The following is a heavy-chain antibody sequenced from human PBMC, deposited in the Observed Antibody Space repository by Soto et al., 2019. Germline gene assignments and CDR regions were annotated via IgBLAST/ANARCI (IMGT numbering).Heavy chain of an antibody. CDR1: GYTFTGYY. V-gene: IGHV1-2*04. Sequence: QVQLVQSGAEVKKPGASVKVSCKASGYTFTGYYMHWVRQAPGQGLEWMGWINPNSGGTNYAQKFQGWVTMTRDTSISTAYMELSRLRSDDTAVYYCARDIGGVAAAANWFDPWGQGTLVTVSS. D-gene: IGHD6-13*01. J-gene: IGHJ5*02. CDR2: INPNSGGT. CDR3: ARDIGGVAAAANWFDP.